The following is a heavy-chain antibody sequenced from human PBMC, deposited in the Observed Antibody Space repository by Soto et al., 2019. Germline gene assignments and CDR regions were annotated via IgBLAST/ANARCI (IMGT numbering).Heavy chain of an antibody. CDR2: INPSGGST. CDR3: ARVGVAVNWFDP. J-gene: IGHJ5*02. Sequence: ASVKVSCKASGYTFTSYDIHWVRQAPGQGLEWMGIINPSGGSTSYAQKFQGRVTMTRDTSTSTVYMELSSLRSEDTAVYYCARVGVAVNWFDPWGQGTLVTVSS. V-gene: IGHV1-46*01. CDR1: GYTFTSYD. D-gene: IGHD1-26*01.